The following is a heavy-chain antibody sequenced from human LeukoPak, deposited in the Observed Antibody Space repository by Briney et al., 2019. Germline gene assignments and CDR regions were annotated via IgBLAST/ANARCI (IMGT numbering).Heavy chain of an antibody. D-gene: IGHD1-1*01. CDR1: GFTFSSYS. Sequence: GSLRLSCAASGFTFSSYSMNWVRQAPGKGLEWIGEINHSGSTNYNPSLKGRVTISVDTSKNQFSLKLSSVTAADTAVYYWARSRGVGPYNWNGYFDYWGQGTLVTVSS. J-gene: IGHJ4*02. V-gene: IGHV4-34*01. CDR3: ARSRGVGPYNWNGYFDY. CDR2: INHSGST.